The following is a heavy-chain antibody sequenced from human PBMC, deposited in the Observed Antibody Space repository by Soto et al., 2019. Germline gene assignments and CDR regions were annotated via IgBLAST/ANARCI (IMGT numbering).Heavy chain of an antibody. J-gene: IGHJ6*02. V-gene: IGHV3-33*01. D-gene: IGHD3-10*01. CDR1: GFTFSSYG. CDR3: ASLYYGSGSYHGMDV. CDR2: IWYDGSNK. Sequence: GGSLRLSCAASGFTFSSYGMHWVRQAPGKGLEWVAVIWYDGSNKYYADSVKGRFTISRDNSKNTLYLQMNSLRAEDTAVYYCASLYYGSGSYHGMDVWGQGTTVTVYS.